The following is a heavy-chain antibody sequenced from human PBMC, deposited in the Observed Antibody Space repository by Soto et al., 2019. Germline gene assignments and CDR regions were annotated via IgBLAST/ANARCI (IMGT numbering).Heavy chain of an antibody. D-gene: IGHD3-16*01. CDR1: GGSTSSDNY. J-gene: IGHJ4*02. V-gene: IGHV4-30-4*01. CDR2: IYYSGNT. CDR3: AREGGESSDGLYYFDS. Sequence: QVQLQESGPGLVKPSQTLSLTCTVSGGSTSSDNYWSWIRQPPGKGLEGIGHIYYSGNTDYNPSLKSRLAISIDTSKNQFSLKLSSVTAADTAVYFCAREGGESSDGLYYFDSWGQGSLVTVSS.